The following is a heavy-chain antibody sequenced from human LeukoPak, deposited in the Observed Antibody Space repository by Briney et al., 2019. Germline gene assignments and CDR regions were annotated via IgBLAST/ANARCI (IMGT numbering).Heavy chain of an antibody. CDR3: ARIVVGTDYYYYYGMDG. Sequence: GGSLRLSCAAAGFTFSSYGMSWVRQAPGRGLEWVSAITGSGSNTYYAESVKGRFTISRDNSKSTLYLQMSSLRAEDTAVYYCARIVVGTDYYYYYGMDGWGQGTTVTVSS. V-gene: IGHV3-23*01. D-gene: IGHD1-26*01. CDR2: ITGSGSNT. J-gene: IGHJ6*02. CDR1: GFTFSSYG.